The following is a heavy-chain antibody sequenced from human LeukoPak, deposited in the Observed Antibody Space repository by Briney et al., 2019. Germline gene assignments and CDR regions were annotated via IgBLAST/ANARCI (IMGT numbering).Heavy chain of an antibody. J-gene: IGHJ2*01. CDR2: IYYSGST. D-gene: IGHD5-18*01. CDR3: AAEMGMGYSYGRWYFDL. CDR1: GGSISSYY. V-gene: IGHV4-59*01. Sequence: PSETLSLTCTVSGGSISSYYWSWIRQPPGKGLEWIGYIYYSGSTNYNPSLKSRVTISVDTSKNQFSLKLSSVTAADTAVYYCAAEMGMGYSYGRWYFDLWGRGTLVTVSS.